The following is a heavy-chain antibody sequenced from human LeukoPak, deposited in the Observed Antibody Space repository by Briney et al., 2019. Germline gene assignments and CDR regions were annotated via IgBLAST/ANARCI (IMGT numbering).Heavy chain of an antibody. J-gene: IGHJ4*02. V-gene: IGHV1-2*02. D-gene: IGHD2-15*01. CDR3: ARPYCSGGSCYGLGY. CDR2: INPNSGGT. CDR1: GYTFTGYY. Sequence: ASVKASCKASGYTFTGYYMHWVRQAPGQGLEWMGWINPNSGGTNYAQKFQGRVTMTRDMSISTAYMELSRLRSDDTAVYYCARPYCSGGSCYGLGYWGQGTLVTVSS.